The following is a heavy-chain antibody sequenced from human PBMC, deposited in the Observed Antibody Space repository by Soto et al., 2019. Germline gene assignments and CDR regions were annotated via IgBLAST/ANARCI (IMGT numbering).Heavy chain of an antibody. D-gene: IGHD2-8*02. V-gene: IGHV4-34*01. CDR3: ARDKITGLFDY. CDR1: GGSFSVYS. CDR2: INHTGST. J-gene: IGHJ4*02. Sequence: SETMALTCAVYGGSFSVYSWTGIRQPPGTGLEWIGEINHTGSTNYNPSLKSRVTISVDTSKNQFSLKLTSVTAADTAVYYCARDKITGLFDYWGQGTLVTVS.